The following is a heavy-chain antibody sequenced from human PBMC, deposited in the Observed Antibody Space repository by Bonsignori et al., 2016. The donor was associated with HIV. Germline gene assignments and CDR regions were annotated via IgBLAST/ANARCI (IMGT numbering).Heavy chain of an antibody. Sequence: RQAPGKGLEWVSYITSSGTTIYYADSVKGRFTISRDNAKNSLYLQMNSLRAEDTAVYYCARGRDTIFGVVTYPIDNWGQGTLVTVSS. D-gene: IGHD3-3*01. CDR2: ITSSGTTI. CDR3: ARGRDTIFGVVTYPIDN. J-gene: IGHJ4*02. V-gene: IGHV3-11*01.